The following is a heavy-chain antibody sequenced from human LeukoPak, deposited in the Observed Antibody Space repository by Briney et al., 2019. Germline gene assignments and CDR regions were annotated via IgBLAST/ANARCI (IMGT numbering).Heavy chain of an antibody. J-gene: IGHJ6*03. Sequence: SETLSLTCAVYGGSFSGYYWSWIRQPPGKGLEWIGKINHSGSTIYNPSLKSRFTISVDTSMNKFSLKLSTVTAANTPVFDYARLGGERRRECIQDVGGKGPTVTVP. CDR3: ARLGGERRRECIQDV. CDR2: INHSGST. CDR1: GGSFSGYY. V-gene: IGHV4-34*01. D-gene: IGHD3-16*01.